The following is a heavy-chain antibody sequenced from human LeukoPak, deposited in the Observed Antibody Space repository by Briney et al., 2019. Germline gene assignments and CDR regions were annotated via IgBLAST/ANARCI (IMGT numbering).Heavy chain of an antibody. Sequence: GGSLRLSCAASGFSSSSSAMHWVRQAPGKGLDWVAFIHYDGNNKYYADSVKGRFTISRDNSKNAVYLQMNSLRPEDTAVYYCARVPITLAGTKDAKYFQHWGQGTLVTVSS. CDR1: GFSSSSSA. CDR2: IHYDGNNK. CDR3: ARVPITLAGTKDAKYFQH. J-gene: IGHJ1*01. D-gene: IGHD6-19*01. V-gene: IGHV3-30*02.